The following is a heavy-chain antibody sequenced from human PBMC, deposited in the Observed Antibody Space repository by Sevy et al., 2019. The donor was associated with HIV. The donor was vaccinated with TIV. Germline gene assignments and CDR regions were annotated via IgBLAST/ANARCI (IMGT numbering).Heavy chain of an antibody. Sequence: APVKVSCKTSGDTLNRHAISWVRQAPGQGLEWMGRIMPILGIQNYAQKFQGRVTITADRSTSTAYMELSSLRSDDTAVYYCAINPNGRDAFHIWGQGTLVTVSS. CDR3: AINPNGRDAFHI. CDR2: IMPILGIQ. D-gene: IGHD1-1*01. CDR1: GDTLNRHA. V-gene: IGHV1-69*04. J-gene: IGHJ3*02.